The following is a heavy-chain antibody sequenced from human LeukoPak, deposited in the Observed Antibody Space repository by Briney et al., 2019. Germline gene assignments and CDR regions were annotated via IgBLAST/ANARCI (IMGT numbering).Heavy chain of an antibody. CDR1: GFRFDDYG. CDR2: ISWSGTTT. D-gene: IGHD3-16*01. Sequence: GRSLRPSCVVSGFRFDDYGMHWVRQAPGKGLEWVSGISWSGTTTGYADSVKGRFTISRDSAKNSLYLQMDSPRVEDTALYYCAKDESTGGFAPGYFHGMGVWGQGTTVTVSS. J-gene: IGHJ6*02. CDR3: AKDESTGGFAPGYFHGMGV. V-gene: IGHV3-9*01.